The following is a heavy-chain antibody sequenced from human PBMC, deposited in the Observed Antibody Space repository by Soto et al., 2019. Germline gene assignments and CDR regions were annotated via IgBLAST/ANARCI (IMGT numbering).Heavy chain of an antibody. D-gene: IGHD3-22*01. V-gene: IGHV4-34*01. CDR1: GGSFSGHS. J-gene: IGHJ5*01. Sequence: PSETLSLTCVVYGGSFSGHSWTWIRQSPGKGLEWIGDINHSGRVNYSPSLKSRVTISLGTSKNQFSLTLSAVTAADTAMYYCSTRAYDTNGYYRFDPWGKGTPVTVSS. CDR2: INHSGRV. CDR3: STRAYDTNGYYRFDP.